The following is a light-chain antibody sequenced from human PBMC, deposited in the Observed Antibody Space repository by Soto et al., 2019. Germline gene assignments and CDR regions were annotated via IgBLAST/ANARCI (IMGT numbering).Light chain of an antibody. CDR1: SSDVWTYDL. Sequence: QAALTQPASVSGSPGPSITISCTGSSSDVWTYDLVSWYQHHPGAAPKLMIYEATRRPSGISNRFSGSKSGNTASLTISGLQAEDEADYYCCSFAGSNSWVFGGGTKVTVL. J-gene: IGLJ3*02. CDR2: EAT. CDR3: CSFAGSNSWV. V-gene: IGLV2-23*01.